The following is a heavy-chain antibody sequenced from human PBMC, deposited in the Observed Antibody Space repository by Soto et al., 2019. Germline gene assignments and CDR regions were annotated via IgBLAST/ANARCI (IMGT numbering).Heavy chain of an antibody. CDR2: ISYDGSNK. CDR3: ARGPYDYVWGSDPPHFDY. V-gene: IGHV3-30*03. Sequence: PGGSLRLSCAASGFSFSSYGMHWVRQAPGKGLEWVAVISYDGSNKYYADSVKGRFTISRDNSKNTLYLQMNSLRAEDTAVYYCARGPYDYVWGSDPPHFDYWGQGTLVTVSS. D-gene: IGHD3-16*02. J-gene: IGHJ4*02. CDR1: GFSFSSYG.